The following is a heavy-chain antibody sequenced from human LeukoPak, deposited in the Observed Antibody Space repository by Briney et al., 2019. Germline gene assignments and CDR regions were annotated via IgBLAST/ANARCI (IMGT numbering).Heavy chain of an antibody. V-gene: IGHV4-38-2*02. D-gene: IGHD1-1*01. Sequence: PSETLSLTCTVSGYSISSTYYGAWIRQPPGKGLEWIATISHSGNTYYTPSLESRLTISLDTSKNHFSLRLSSVTVADTAVYCCARVNAPVATFDYWGLGTLVAVSS. CDR1: GYSISSTYY. CDR3: ARVNAPVATFDY. J-gene: IGHJ4*02. CDR2: ISHSGNT.